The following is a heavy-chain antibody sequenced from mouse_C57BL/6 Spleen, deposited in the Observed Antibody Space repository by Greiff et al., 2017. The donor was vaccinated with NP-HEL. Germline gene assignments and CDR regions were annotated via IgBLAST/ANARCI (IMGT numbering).Heavy chain of an antibody. D-gene: IGHD1-1*01. CDR3: ARNYGSSLYAMDY. Sequence: EVQLQQSGPVLVKPGASVKMSCKASGYTFTDYYMNWVKQSPGKSLEWIGVINPYNGGTSYNQKFKGKATLTVDKSSSTAYMELNSLTSEDSAVYYCARNYGSSLYAMDYWGKGTSVTVAS. CDR1: GYTFTDYY. CDR2: INPYNGGT. J-gene: IGHJ4*01. V-gene: IGHV1-19*01.